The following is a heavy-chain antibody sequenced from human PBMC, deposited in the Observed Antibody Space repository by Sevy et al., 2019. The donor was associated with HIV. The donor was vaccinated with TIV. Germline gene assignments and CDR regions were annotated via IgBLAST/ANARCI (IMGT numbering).Heavy chain of an antibody. CDR1: GFTFGSYW. Sequence: GGSLRLSCGASGFTFGSYWMHWVRQVPGKGLEWVSRISDDGRSTTYADSVRGRFTISRDNAKDTLYLQMNGLRADDTAVYYCARDSVMVSGIVLYALDIWGQGTMVTVSS. V-gene: IGHV3-74*01. D-gene: IGHD3-10*01. CDR3: ARDSVMVSGIVLYALDI. J-gene: IGHJ3*02. CDR2: ISDDGRST.